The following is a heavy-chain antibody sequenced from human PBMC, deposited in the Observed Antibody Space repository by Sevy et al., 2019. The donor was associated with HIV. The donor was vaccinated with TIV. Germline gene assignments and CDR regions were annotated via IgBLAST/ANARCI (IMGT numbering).Heavy chain of an antibody. CDR3: AKNSRAVAVTADYYYYGMDV. Sequence: GGSLRLSCAASGFTFSSYAMSWVRQAPGKGLEWVSAISGSGGSTYYADSVKGRFTISRDNSKNTLYLQMNSLRAEDTAVYYCAKNSRAVAVTADYYYYGMDVWGQGTTVTVSS. CDR2: ISGSGGST. J-gene: IGHJ6*02. D-gene: IGHD6-19*01. CDR1: GFTFSSYA. V-gene: IGHV3-23*01.